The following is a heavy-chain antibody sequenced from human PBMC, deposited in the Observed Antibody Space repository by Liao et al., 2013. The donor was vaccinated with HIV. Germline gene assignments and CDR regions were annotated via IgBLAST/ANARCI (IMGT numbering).Heavy chain of an antibody. V-gene: IGHV4-34*01. D-gene: IGHD5-24*01. CDR2: INHSGTA. Sequence: QVQLQQWGAGLLKPSETLSLTCAVSGASFSHYYWSWIRQTPGKGLEWIAEINHSGTATYHPSLESRVTISVDTSRNQFSLNLASVTAADTAVYYCARVTVGRWLTLRREALGACWGPGTLVTVSS. CDR1: GASFSHYY. J-gene: IGHJ4*02. CDR3: ARVTVGRWLTLRREALGAC.